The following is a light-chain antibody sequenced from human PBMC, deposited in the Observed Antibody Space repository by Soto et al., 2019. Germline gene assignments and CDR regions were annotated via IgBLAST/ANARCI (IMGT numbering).Light chain of an antibody. V-gene: IGLV2-23*01. CDR3: CSYAGSSTLV. J-gene: IGLJ2*01. CDR1: SSDVGSYNL. CDR2: EGS. Sequence: QSVLTQPASVSGSPGQSITISCTGTSSDVGSYNLVSWCQQHPGKAPKLMIYEGSKRPSGVSNRFSGSKSGNTASLTISGLQAEDEADYYCCSYAGSSTLVFGGGTKVTVL.